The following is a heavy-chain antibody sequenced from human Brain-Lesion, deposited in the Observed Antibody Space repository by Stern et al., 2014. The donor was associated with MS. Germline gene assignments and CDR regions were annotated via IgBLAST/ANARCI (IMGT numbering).Heavy chain of an antibody. J-gene: IGHJ5*02. CDR1: GFTFGSCA. Sequence: QVQLQESGGGVVQPGRPLRLSCVASGFTFGSCAMHWVRQAPGKGLEWVAGVSYDGSNKYYADSVKGRFTISRDNSRNTLYMQMSSLRPEDTAVYYCAKDRQYLTYFFDHWGQGSLVTVSS. V-gene: IGHV3-30*18. CDR2: VSYDGSNK. CDR3: AKDRQYLTYFFDH. D-gene: IGHD2/OR15-2a*01.